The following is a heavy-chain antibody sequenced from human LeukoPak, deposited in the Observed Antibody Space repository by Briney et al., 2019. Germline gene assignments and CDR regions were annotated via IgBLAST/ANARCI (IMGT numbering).Heavy chain of an antibody. D-gene: IGHD1-26*01. Sequence: GRSLRLSCAASGFTFSTYAMHWVRHAPGKGLEWVAIISYDGSNKYYADSVKGRFTISRDNSKNTLYLQMNSLRAEDTAVYYCARDRSYRYFDYWGQGTLVTVSS. J-gene: IGHJ4*02. CDR1: GFTFSTYA. V-gene: IGHV3-30-3*01. CDR3: ARDRSYRYFDY. CDR2: ISYDGSNK.